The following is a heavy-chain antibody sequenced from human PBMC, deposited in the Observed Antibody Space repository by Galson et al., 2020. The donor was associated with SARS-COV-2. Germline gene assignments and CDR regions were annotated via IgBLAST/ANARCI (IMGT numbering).Heavy chain of an antibody. Sequence: GESLKISCAASGFTFSNYAMAWVRQAPGKGLEWISCISGSGTKTYSADSVKGRFTISRDNSDNTLYLQMDSLRAEDTAVYYCAKDPSVFSSGWYFGDSWGQGTLVVVSS. V-gene: IGHV3-23*01. J-gene: IGHJ4*02. D-gene: IGHD6-19*01. CDR3: AKDPSVFSSGWYFGDS. CDR2: ISGSGTKT. CDR1: GFTFSNYA.